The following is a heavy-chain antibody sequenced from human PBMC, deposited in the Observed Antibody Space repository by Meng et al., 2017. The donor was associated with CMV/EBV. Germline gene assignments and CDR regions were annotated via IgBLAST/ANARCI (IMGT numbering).Heavy chain of an antibody. V-gene: IGHV3-23*01. CDR2: ISGSGGST. CDR3: AKERKAYYDILTADYGMDV. CDR1: GFTFSSYA. D-gene: IGHD3-9*01. Sequence: GESLKISCAASGFTFSSYAMSWVRQAPGKGLEWVSAISGSGGSTYYADSVKGRFTISRDNSKNTLYLQMNSLRAEDTAVYYCAKERKAYYDILTADYGMDVWGQGTTVTV. J-gene: IGHJ6*02.